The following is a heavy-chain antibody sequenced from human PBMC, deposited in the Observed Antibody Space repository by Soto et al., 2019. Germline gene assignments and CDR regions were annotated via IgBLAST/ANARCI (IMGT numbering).Heavy chain of an antibody. Sequence: RQTGKPSTPSSEDYAVSRFRQVQGKGLEWVGFIRSKAYGGTTEYAASVKGRFTISRDDSKSIAYVQMNSLKTEDTAVYYCTRGVYGSGSSYFDYWGQGT. D-gene: IGHD3-10*01. V-gene: IGHV3-49*03. CDR2: IRSKAYGGTT. CDR1: TPSSEDYA. J-gene: IGHJ4*02. CDR3: TRGVYGSGSSYFDY.